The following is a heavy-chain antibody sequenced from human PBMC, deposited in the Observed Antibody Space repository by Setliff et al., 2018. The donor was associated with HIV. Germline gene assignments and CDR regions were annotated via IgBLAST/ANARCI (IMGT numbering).Heavy chain of an antibody. CDR2: INPADSDT. V-gene: IGHV5-51*01. CDR3: ARGRGGYFGGGRYYNLPYFDS. Sequence: RGESLKISCKGSGYSFTTYWIAWVRQMPGEGLEWMGIINPADSDTRYSPSFEGQVTISADKSIKTAFLQWRSLKTSDTAIYYCARGRGGYFGGGRYYNLPYFDSWGQGTLVTVSS. D-gene: IGHD2-15*01. J-gene: IGHJ4*02. CDR1: GYSFTTYW.